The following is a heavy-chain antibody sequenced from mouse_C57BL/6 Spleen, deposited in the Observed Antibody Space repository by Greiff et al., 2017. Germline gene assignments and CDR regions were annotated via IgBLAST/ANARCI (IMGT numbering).Heavy chain of an antibody. CDR3: ARGLGSTLAY. Sequence: QVQLKESGAELVKPGASVKISCKASGYAFSSYWMNWVKQRPGKGLAWIGQIYPGDGDTNYNGKFKGKATLTADKSSSTAYMQLSSLTSEDSAVYFCARGLGSTLAYWGQGTLVTVSA. D-gene: IGHD1-1*01. J-gene: IGHJ3*01. CDR2: IYPGDGDT. CDR1: GYAFSSYW. V-gene: IGHV1-80*01.